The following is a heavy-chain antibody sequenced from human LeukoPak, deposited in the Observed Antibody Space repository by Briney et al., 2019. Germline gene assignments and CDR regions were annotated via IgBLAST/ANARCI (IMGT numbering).Heavy chain of an antibody. J-gene: IGHJ4*02. CDR1: GFTFDDYG. CDR3: AKDHGPYCSSTSCYYWDY. CDR2: LNWNGGST. Sequence: RAGGSLRLSCAASGFTFDDYGMSWVRQAPGKGLEWVSGLNWNGGSTGYADSVKGRFTISRDNAKNTLYLQMNSLRAEDTAVYYCAKDHGPYCSSTSCYYWDYWGQGTLVTVSS. V-gene: IGHV3-20*04. D-gene: IGHD2-2*01.